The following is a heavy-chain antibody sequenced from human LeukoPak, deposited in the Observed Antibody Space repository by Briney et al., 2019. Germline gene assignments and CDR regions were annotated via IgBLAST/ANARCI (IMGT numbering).Heavy chain of an antibody. Sequence: GGSLRLYCAASGFTFSSYWMSWVRQAPGKGLEWVANIKQDGSEKYYVDSVKGRFTISRDNAKNSLYLRMNSLRAEDTAVYYCARRETYYDFWSGYLDAFDIWGQGTMVTVSS. CDR3: ARRETYYDFWSGYLDAFDI. J-gene: IGHJ3*02. D-gene: IGHD3-3*01. CDR2: IKQDGSEK. CDR1: GFTFSSYW. V-gene: IGHV3-7*01.